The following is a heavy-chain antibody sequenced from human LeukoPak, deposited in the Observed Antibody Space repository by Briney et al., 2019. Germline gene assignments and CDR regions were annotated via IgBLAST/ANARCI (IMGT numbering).Heavy chain of an antibody. CDR1: GFTFSSYA. CDR3: AKDRQPGTTPVGWFAP. CDR2: IWYGGSNK. J-gene: IGHJ5*02. V-gene: IGHV3-33*06. D-gene: IGHD1-7*01. Sequence: GGSLRLSCAASGFTFSSYAMSWVRQAPGKGLEWVAVIWYGGSNKYYADSVKGRFTISRDNSKNTLYLQMNSLRAEDTAVYYCAKDRQPGTTPVGWFAPWGQGTLVTVSS.